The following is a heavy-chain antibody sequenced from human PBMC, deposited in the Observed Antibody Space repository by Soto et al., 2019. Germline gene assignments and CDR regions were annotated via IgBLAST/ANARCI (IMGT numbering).Heavy chain of an antibody. D-gene: IGHD3-22*01. Sequence: ASVKVSCKASGYTFTSYGISWVRQAPGQGLEWMGWISAYNGNTNYVQKHQGRVTMTTDTSTSTAYMELRSLRSDDTAVYFCSREGSSGYGALYYYYGMDVWGQGTTVTVSS. V-gene: IGHV1-18*04. CDR3: SREGSSGYGALYYYYGMDV. CDR2: ISAYNGNT. CDR1: GYTFTSYG. J-gene: IGHJ6*02.